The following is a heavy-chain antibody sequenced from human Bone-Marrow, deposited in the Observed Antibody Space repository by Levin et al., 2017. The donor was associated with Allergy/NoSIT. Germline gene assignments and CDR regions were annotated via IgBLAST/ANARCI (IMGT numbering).Heavy chain of an antibody. CDR2: IYYSGST. Sequence: SQTLSLTCTVSGGSISSSYWSWIRQPPGKGLEWIGYIYYSGSTNYNPSLKSRVTISVDTSKNQFSLKLSSVTAADTAVYYCARNSPLGDCSSTSCYYFDYWGQGTLVTVSS. J-gene: IGHJ4*02. D-gene: IGHD2-2*01. V-gene: IGHV4-59*08. CDR3: ARNSPLGDCSSTSCYYFDY. CDR1: GGSISSSY.